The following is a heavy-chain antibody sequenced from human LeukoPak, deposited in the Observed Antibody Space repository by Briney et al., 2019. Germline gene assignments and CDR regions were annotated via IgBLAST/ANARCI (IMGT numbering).Heavy chain of an antibody. Sequence: GGSLRLSCAASGYSFSSSAMHWVRQAPGKGLEWVAFIRYDGSDKYYADSVKGRFTISRDNSKNSLYLQMDSLRTEDTAMYYCAKDLGTSPTPRGYFDYWGQGTLVTVSS. V-gene: IGHV3-30*02. CDR3: AKDLGTSPTPRGYFDY. CDR1: GYSFSSSA. CDR2: IRYDGSDK. J-gene: IGHJ4*02. D-gene: IGHD7-27*01.